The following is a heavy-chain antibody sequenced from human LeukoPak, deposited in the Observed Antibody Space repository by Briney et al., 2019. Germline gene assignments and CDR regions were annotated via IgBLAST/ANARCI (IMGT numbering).Heavy chain of an antibody. D-gene: IGHD2-21*02. J-gene: IGHJ4*02. CDR1: GFTFSSYG. CDR3: AKDFVVVPGNVNYFDY. Sequence: GGTLRLSCAASGFTFSSYGMSWVRQAPGKGLEWVSSIGGSGGSTYYADSVKGRFTISRDNSKNTLYLQMNSLRAEDTAVYYCAKDFVVVPGNVNYFDYWGQGTLVTVSS. V-gene: IGHV3-23*01. CDR2: IGGSGGST.